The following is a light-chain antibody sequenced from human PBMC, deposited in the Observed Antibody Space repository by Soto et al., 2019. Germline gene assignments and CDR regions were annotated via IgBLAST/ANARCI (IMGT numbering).Light chain of an antibody. V-gene: IGKV1-5*03. CDR3: QQYNTIFWT. J-gene: IGKJ1*01. CDR1: QSISSW. Sequence: DIQMTQSPSTLSASVGDRVTITCRASQSISSWLAWYQQKPGKAPKLLIYKASSLESGVPSRFSGSGSGTEFTLTISSLQPDDFATYYCQQYNTIFWTFGQGTKVDIK. CDR2: KAS.